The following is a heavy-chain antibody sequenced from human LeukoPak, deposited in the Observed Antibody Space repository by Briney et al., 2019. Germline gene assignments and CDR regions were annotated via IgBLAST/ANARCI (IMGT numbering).Heavy chain of an antibody. J-gene: IGHJ5*01. CDR3: ANSRGNTVPYNWFDS. CDR2: IVVGSGNT. D-gene: IGHD2-2*01. CDR1: GFTFTSSA. Sequence: ASVKVSCKASGFTFTSSAVQWVRQARGQRLEWIGWIVVGSGNTNYAQKFQERVTITRDMSTSTAYMELSSLRSEDTAVYYCANSRGNTVPYNWFDSWGQGTLVTVSS. V-gene: IGHV1-58*01.